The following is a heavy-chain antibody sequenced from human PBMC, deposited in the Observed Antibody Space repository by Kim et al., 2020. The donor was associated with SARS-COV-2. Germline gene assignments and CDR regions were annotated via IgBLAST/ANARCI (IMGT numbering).Heavy chain of an antibody. J-gene: IGHJ6*02. V-gene: IGHV3-30*14. Sequence: GGSLRLSCAASGFTFRNYPMHWVRQAPGKGLEWMAVISYDGNTEYYADSVKGRFTISRDNSKNTLYLQMNSLRAEDTAIYYCATPYYYGSGSYYMGGDFYYYGVDAWGQGTTVTVSS. CDR3: ATPYYYGSGSYYMGGDFYYYGVDA. CDR1: GFTFRNYP. D-gene: IGHD3-10*01. CDR2: ISYDGNTE.